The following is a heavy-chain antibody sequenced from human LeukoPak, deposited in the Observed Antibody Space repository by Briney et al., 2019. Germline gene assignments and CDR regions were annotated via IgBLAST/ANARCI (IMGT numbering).Heavy chain of an antibody. CDR2: MSSSGTT. Sequence: SETLSLTCTVSGXSISSSDYYWVWIRQPPGKGLEWIASMSSSGTTYYKPSLKSRVTISVDTSTNQISLYLSCMSAADTAVYFCVRSGYSFLVDSWGQGTLVTVSP. CDR3: VRSGYSFLVDS. CDR1: GXSISSSDYY. J-gene: IGHJ4*02. D-gene: IGHD5-18*01. V-gene: IGHV4-39*01.